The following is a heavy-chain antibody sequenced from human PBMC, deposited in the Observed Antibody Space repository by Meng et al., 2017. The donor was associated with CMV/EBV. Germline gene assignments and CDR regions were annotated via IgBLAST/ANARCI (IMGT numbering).Heavy chain of an antibody. J-gene: IGHJ6*02. D-gene: IGHD2-2*01. CDR3: AREGWADIVVVPAAGGMDV. CDR2: IKQDGSEK. CDR1: GFTFSSYS. Sequence: GGSLRLSCAASGFTFSSYSMNWVRQAPGKGLEWVANIKQDGSEKYYVDSVKGRFTISRDNAKNSLYLQMNSLRAEDTAVYYCAREGWADIVVVPAAGGMDVWGQGTTVTVSS. V-gene: IGHV3-7*01.